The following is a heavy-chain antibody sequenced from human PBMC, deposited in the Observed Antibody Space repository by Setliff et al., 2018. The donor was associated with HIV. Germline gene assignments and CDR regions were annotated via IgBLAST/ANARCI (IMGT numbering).Heavy chain of an antibody. Sequence: PSETLSLTCTVSGGSISSNYYWSWIRQHPGKGLEWIAYIHYSGSTHFNPSLRSRATISADTTNNQFSLKLSSVTAADTAVYYCARDAGTTVTTSFFQYWGQGTLVTVSS. CDR3: ARDAGTTVTTSFFQY. CDR1: GGSISSNYY. J-gene: IGHJ1*01. V-gene: IGHV4-31*03. D-gene: IGHD4-17*01. CDR2: IHYSGST.